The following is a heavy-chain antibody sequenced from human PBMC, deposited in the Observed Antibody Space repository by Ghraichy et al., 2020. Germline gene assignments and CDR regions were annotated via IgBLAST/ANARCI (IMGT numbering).Heavy chain of an antibody. CDR1: GFSLSTSGVG. CDR3: ARFFSIFGVVIRFDP. D-gene: IGHD3-3*01. J-gene: IGHJ5*02. CDR2: IYWDDDK. V-gene: IGHV2-5*02. Sequence: QTLSLTCTFSGFSLSTSGVGVGWIRQPPGKALEWLALIYWDDDKRYSPSLKSRLTITKDTSKNQVVLTMTNMDPVDTATYYCARFFSIFGVVIRFDPWGQGTLVTVSS.